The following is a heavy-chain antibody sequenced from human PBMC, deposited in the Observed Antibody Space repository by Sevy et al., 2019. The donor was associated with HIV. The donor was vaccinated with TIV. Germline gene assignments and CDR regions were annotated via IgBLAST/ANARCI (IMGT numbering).Heavy chain of an antibody. CDR2: IWYDGTNE. V-gene: IGHV3-33*01. J-gene: IGHJ4*02. CDR3: AREGLLGWLFSFDY. Sequence: GGSLRLSCAASGFTFSSYAIHWVRQAPGKGLEWVAVIWYDGTNEYYADSVKSRFTISRDNSKNTQYLQMNSLRAEDTAVDYCAREGLLGWLFSFDYWGQGTLVTVSS. CDR1: GFTFSSYA. D-gene: IGHD3-3*01.